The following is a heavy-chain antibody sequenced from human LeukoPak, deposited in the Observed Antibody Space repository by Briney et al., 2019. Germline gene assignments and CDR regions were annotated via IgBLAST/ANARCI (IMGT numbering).Heavy chain of an antibody. J-gene: IGHJ4*02. CDR1: GYTFTGYY. CDR2: INPNSGGT. Sequence: ASVKVSCKASGYTFTGYYMHWVRQAPGQGFEWMGWINPNSGGTNYAQKFQGRVTMTRDTSISTAYMELSRLRSDDTAVYYCARDLDYGEKSEDYWGQGTLVTVSS. D-gene: IGHD4/OR15-4a*01. V-gene: IGHV1-2*02. CDR3: ARDLDYGEKSEDY.